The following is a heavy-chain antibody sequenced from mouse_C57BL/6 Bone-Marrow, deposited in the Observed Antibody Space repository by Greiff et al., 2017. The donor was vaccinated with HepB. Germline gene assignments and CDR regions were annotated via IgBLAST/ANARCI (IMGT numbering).Heavy chain of an antibody. CDR3: ARRGYYGSLYAMDY. Sequence: VKLQQSGAELARPGASVKLSCKASGYTFTSYGISWVKQRTGQGLEWIGEIYPRSGNTYYNEKFKGKATLTADKSSSTAYMELRSLTSEDSAVYFCARRGYYGSLYAMDYWGQGTSVTVSS. V-gene: IGHV1-81*01. CDR1: GYTFTSYG. CDR2: IYPRSGNT. J-gene: IGHJ4*01. D-gene: IGHD1-1*01.